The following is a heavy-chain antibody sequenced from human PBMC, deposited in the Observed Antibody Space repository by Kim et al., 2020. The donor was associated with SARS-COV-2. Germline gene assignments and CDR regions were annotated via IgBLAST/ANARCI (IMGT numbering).Heavy chain of an antibody. CDR3: ARGCSITSGEQQLFTNWFDP. V-gene: IGHV4-39*07. J-gene: IGHJ5*02. Sequence: SETLSLTCTVSGGSISSSSYYWGWIRQPPGKGLEWIGSIYYSGSTYYNPSLKSRVTISVDTSKNQFSLKLSSVTAADTAVYYCARGCSITSGEQQLFTNWFDPWGQGTLVTVSS. CDR2: IYYSGST. D-gene: IGHD6-13*01. CDR1: GGSISSSSYY.